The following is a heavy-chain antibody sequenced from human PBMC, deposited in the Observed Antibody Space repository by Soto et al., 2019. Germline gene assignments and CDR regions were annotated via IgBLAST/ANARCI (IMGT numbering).Heavy chain of an antibody. CDR2: IKSKTDGGTT. V-gene: IGHV3-15*01. CDR3: TTGRALYYYYGMDV. Sequence: GGSLRLSCAASGFTFSNAWMSWVRQAPGKGLEWVGRIKSKTDGGTTDYAAPVKGRFTISRDDSKNTLYLQMNSLKTEDTAVYYCTTGRALYYYYGMDVWGQGTTVNVS. D-gene: IGHD3-10*01. CDR1: GFTFSNAW. J-gene: IGHJ6*02.